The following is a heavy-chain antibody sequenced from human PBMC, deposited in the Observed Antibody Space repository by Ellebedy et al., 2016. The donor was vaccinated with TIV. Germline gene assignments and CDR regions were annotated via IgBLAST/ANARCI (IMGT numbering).Heavy chain of an antibody. D-gene: IGHD2-2*02. CDR3: ARDAGYCSSTSCYSRIRSYYYYGMDV. V-gene: IGHV3-11*01. J-gene: IGHJ6*02. Sequence: GESLKISXAASGFTFSDYYMSWIRQAPGKGLEWVSYISSSGSTIYYADSVKGRFTISRDNAKNSLYLQMNSLRAEDTAVYYCARDAGYCSSTSCYSRIRSYYYYGMDVWGQGTTVTVSS. CDR2: ISSSGSTI. CDR1: GFTFSDYY.